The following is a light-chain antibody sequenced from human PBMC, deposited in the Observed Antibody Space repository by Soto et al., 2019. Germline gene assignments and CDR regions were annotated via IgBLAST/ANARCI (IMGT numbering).Light chain of an antibody. CDR2: GAS. Sequence: EIVLTQSPGTLSLSPGERATLSCRASQSVSSTYLAWYQQNPGQAPRLLIYGASSRATGIPDRFSGSGSGTDCTITISRLEPEDFAVYFCQQYGSSTYTFGQGTKLEIK. J-gene: IGKJ2*01. CDR1: QSVSSTY. V-gene: IGKV3-20*01. CDR3: QQYGSSTYT.